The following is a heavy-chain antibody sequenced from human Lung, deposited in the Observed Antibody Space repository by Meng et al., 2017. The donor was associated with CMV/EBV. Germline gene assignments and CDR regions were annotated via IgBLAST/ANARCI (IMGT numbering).Heavy chain of an antibody. J-gene: IGHJ4*02. Sequence: GESLKIPCAASGFTFSNYGMHWVRQDPGKGLGWVTYIESDGTKKFYADSVKGRFTLSRDNSENTLFLQMNTLRADDTAVYYCATGRMDYWGQGTLVTVSS. D-gene: IGHD7-27*01. CDR2: IESDGTKK. CDR3: ATGRMDY. CDR1: GFTFSNYG. V-gene: IGHV3-30*02.